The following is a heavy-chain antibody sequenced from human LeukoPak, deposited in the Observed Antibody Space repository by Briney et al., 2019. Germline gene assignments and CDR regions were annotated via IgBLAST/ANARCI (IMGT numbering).Heavy chain of an antibody. CDR3: ARLAFGVVIGWFDP. CDR2: IYYSGST. CDR1: GGSISSSSYY. Sequence: SETLSLTCTVSGGSISSSSYYWGWIRQPPGKGLEWIGSIYYSGSTYYNPSLKSRVTISVDTSKNQFSLKLSSVTAADTAVYYCARLAFGVVIGWFDPWGQGTLVTVSS. D-gene: IGHD3-3*01. J-gene: IGHJ5*02. V-gene: IGHV4-39*07.